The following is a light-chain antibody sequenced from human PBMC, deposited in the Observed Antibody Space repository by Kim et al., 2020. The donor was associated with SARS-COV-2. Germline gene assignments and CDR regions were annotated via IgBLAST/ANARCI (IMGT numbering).Light chain of an antibody. CDR2: FNN. J-gene: IGLJ1*01. Sequence: QSVLTQSPSASGTPGQRVTITCSGSSSNIGTNHVYWYQLLPGTAPKVLIYFNNERPSGVPDRFSGSKSGTSASLAISVLQADDEADYYCAALDDSLNGYVFGSGTKVTVL. V-gene: IGLV1-44*01. CDR1: SSNIGTNH. CDR3: AALDDSLNGYV.